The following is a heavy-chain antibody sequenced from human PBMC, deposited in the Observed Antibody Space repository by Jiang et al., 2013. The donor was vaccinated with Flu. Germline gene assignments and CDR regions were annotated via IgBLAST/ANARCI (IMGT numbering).Heavy chain of an antibody. D-gene: IGHD2-21*01. CDR2: ISYDGITK. J-gene: IGHJ5*02. Sequence: WVRQAPGEGLEWVALISYDGITKYYADSVQGRFSISRDTSKNTLYLQMNSLRPEDTAVYYCARDRETNLIHWFDPWGQGTLVTVSS. V-gene: IGHV3-30-3*01. CDR3: ARDRETNLIHWFDP.